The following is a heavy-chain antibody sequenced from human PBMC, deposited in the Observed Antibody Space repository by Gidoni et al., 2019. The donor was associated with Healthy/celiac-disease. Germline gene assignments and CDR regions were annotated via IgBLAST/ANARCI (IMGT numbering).Heavy chain of an antibody. D-gene: IGHD2-2*01. J-gene: IGHJ6*02. CDR3: AKEALGYCSSTSCYSDYGMDV. CDR2: ISGSGGST. CDR1: GFTFSSYA. Sequence: EVQLLESGGGLVQPGGSLRLSCAASGFTFSSYAMSWVRQAPGQGLEWVSAISGSGGSTYYADSVKGRFTISRDNSKNTLYLQMNSLRAEDTAVYYCAKEALGYCSSTSCYSDYGMDVWGQGTTVTVSS. V-gene: IGHV3-23*01.